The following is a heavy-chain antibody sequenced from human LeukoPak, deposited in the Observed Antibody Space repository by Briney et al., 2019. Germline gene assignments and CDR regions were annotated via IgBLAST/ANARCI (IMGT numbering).Heavy chain of an antibody. CDR3: VGQLLRAV. D-gene: IGHD2-2*01. V-gene: IGHV3-7*01. CDR2: INEDGSVQ. CDR1: GFPFSRYY. J-gene: IGHJ6*04. Sequence: PGGSLRLSCIASGFPFSRYYISWVRQAPGKGLEWVANINEDGSVQDYVDAVKGRFTISRDNAKNSLYLEINSLRVDDTAVSYCVGQLLRAVWGKGTTVTVSS.